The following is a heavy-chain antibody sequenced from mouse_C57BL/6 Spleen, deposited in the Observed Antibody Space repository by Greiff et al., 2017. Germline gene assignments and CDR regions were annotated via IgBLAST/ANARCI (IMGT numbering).Heavy chain of an antibody. CDR1: GYTFTDYY. CDR3: ARKGASTVVPFAY. D-gene: IGHD1-1*01. J-gene: IGHJ3*01. V-gene: IGHV1-19*01. CDR2: INPYNGGT. Sequence: EVQLQQSGPVLVKPGASVKMSCKASGYTFTDYYMNWVKQSHGKSLEWIGVINPYNGGTSYNQKFKGKATLTVDKSSSTAYMELNSLTSEDSAVYYCARKGASTVVPFAYWGQGTLVTVSA.